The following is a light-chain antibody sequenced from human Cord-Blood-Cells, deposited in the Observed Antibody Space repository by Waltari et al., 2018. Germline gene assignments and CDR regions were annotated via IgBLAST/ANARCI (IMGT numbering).Light chain of an antibody. CDR1: QSVSYSSNNKNY. Sequence: DIVMTQSPDSLAVSLGERATSNCQVSQSVSYSSNNKNYSAWYQQKPGQPPKLLIYWASTRESGVPDRFSGRGSGTEFTLTISSLQAEDVAVYYCQQYNRTPYTFGQGTKLDIK. CDR3: QQYNRTPYT. J-gene: IGKJ2*01. V-gene: IGKV4-1*01. CDR2: WAS.